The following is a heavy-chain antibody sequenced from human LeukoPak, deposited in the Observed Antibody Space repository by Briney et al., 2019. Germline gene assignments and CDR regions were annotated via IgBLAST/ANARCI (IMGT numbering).Heavy chain of an antibody. D-gene: IGHD3-3*01. Sequence: PSETLSLTCTVSGGSISSYYWSWIRQPPGKGLEWIGYIYYSGSTNYNPSLKSRVTISVDTSKNQFSLKLSSVTAADTAVYYCARSFITIFGGAYNWFDPWGQGTLVTVSS. J-gene: IGHJ5*02. CDR1: GGSISSYY. CDR2: IYYSGST. V-gene: IGHV4-59*01. CDR3: ARSFITIFGGAYNWFDP.